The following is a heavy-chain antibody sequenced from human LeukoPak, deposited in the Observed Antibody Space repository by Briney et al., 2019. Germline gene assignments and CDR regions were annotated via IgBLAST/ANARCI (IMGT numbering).Heavy chain of an antibody. Sequence: PGGSLRLSCAASGFTVSSNYMSWVRQAPGKGLEWVSVIYSGGSTYYADSVKGRFTISRDNSKNTLYLQMNSLRAEDTAVYYCARWYTSTSSHAFDIWGQGTMVTVSS. CDR1: GFTVSSNY. J-gene: IGHJ3*02. D-gene: IGHD1-1*01. V-gene: IGHV3-66*01. CDR3: ARWYTSTSSHAFDI. CDR2: IYSGGST.